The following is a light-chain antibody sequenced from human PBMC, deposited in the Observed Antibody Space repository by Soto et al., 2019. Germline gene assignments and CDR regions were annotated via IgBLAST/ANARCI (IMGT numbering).Light chain of an antibody. CDR3: QQANNLPFT. J-gene: IGKJ5*01. V-gene: IGKV1-12*01. Sequence: DIRVTQSPSSVSASVGYRFTITCRASQAVSSWLVWYQHKAGRAPSLLIYAASSLQSGVPSRFSGSGSGTDFTLTITNVQPEDCAIYYCQQANNLPFTFGQGTRREIK. CDR1: QAVSSW. CDR2: AAS.